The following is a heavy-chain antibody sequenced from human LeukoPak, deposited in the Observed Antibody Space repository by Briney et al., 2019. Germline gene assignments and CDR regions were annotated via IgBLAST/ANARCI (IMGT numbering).Heavy chain of an antibody. D-gene: IGHD6-13*01. CDR3: ARVAAAGTDYFDY. Sequence: SVKVSCKASGFTFTSSAMQWVRQARGQRLEWMGWIVVGSGNTNYAQKLQGRVTMTTDTSTSTAYMELRSLRSDDTAVYYCARVAAAGTDYFDYWGQGTLVTVSS. V-gene: IGHV1-58*02. J-gene: IGHJ4*02. CDR1: GFTFTSSA. CDR2: IVVGSGNT.